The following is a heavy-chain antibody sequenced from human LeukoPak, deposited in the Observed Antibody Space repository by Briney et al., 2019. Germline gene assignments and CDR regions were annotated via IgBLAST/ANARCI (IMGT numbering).Heavy chain of an antibody. CDR1: GYTFTSYG. D-gene: IGHD3-22*01. CDR2: ISAYNGNT. CDR3: ARGYHADYYDSSGYYDY. J-gene: IGHJ4*02. Sequence: ASVKVSCKASGYTFTSYGISWVRQAPGQGLEWMGWISAYNGNTNYAQKLQGRVTMTTDTSTSTAYMELRSLRSDDTAVYYCARGYHADYYDSSGYYDYWGQGILVTVSS. V-gene: IGHV1-18*01.